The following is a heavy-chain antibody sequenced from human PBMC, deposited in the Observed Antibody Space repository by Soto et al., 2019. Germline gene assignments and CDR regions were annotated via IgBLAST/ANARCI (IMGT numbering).Heavy chain of an antibody. J-gene: IGHJ2*01. Sequence: GGSLRLSCAASGFTFSSYSMNWVRQAPGKGLEWVSYISSSSSTIYYADSVKGRFTISRDNAKNSLYLQMNSLRAEDTAVYYWARDYCSSTSCYEFDLWGRGTLVTVS. D-gene: IGHD2-2*01. CDR3: ARDYCSSTSCYEFDL. V-gene: IGHV3-48*01. CDR2: ISSSSSTI. CDR1: GFTFSSYS.